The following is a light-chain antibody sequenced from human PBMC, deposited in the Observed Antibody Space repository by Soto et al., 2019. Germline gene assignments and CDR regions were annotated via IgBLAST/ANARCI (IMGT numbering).Light chain of an antibody. Sequence: QSVLTQPPSASGTPGQRVTISCSGTRSNIGSKAVNWYQQLPGTAPQLIIESNYQRPSGVPDRFSGLKSGTSASLAISGLQSDDEADYYCATWDDSLNGVVFGGGTKLTVL. CDR2: SNY. V-gene: IGLV1-44*01. J-gene: IGLJ2*01. CDR1: RSNIGSKA. CDR3: ATWDDSLNGVV.